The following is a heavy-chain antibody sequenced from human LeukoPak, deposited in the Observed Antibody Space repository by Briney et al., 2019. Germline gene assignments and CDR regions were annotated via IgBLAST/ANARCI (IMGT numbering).Heavy chain of an antibody. D-gene: IGHD3-22*01. J-gene: IGHJ4*02. CDR1: GFTFSSYS. V-gene: IGHV3-21*01. CDR2: ISSSSSYI. CDR3: ARDLDDSSGYYQH. Sequence: GGSLRLSCAASGFTFSSYSMNWVRRAPGKGLEWVSSISSSSSYIYYADSVKGRFTISRDNAKNSLYLQMNSLRAEDTAVYYCARDLDDSSGYYQHWGQGTLVTVSS.